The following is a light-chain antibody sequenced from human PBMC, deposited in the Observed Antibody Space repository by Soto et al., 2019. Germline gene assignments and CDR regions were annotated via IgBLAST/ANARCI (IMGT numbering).Light chain of an antibody. CDR1: QSVSSK. CDR2: GAS. J-gene: IGKJ5*01. V-gene: IGKV3D-20*02. Sequence: EIAMTQSPATLSVSPGERATLSCRASQSVSSKLAWYQQKPGQAPRLLIYGASSRATGIPDRFSGSGSGTDFTLTISRLEPEDFAVYYCQQRSSWPPITFGQGTRLEIK. CDR3: QQRSSWPPIT.